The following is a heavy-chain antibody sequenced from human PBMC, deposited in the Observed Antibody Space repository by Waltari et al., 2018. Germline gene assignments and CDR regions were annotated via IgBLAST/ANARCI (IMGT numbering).Heavy chain of an antibody. D-gene: IGHD2-21*01. CDR3: AKGGNGGATGYYWYYGLDV. CDR2: ISGSGSSI. CDR1: GFTFNNYA. J-gene: IGHJ6*02. V-gene: IGHV3-23*01. Sequence: EEQLLESGGGLVQPGQSLRLSCAASGFTFNNYAMSGVRRAPGKGLEWVSVISGSGSSIYYGDSVKGRFTISRDSSKSTLYLQMNNLRAEDTAVYFCAKGGNGGATGYYWYYGLDVWGQGTTVTVSS.